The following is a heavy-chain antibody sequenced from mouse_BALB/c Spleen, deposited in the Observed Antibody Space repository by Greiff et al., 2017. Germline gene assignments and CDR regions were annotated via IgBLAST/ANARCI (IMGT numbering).Heavy chain of an antibody. CDR2: IWAGGST. CDR1: GFSLTSYG. D-gene: IGHD2-3*01. V-gene: IGHV2-9*02. J-gene: IGHJ4*01. CDR3: ARDLYDGSGSAMDY. Sequence: VQLQQSGPGLVAPSQSLSITCAVSGFSLTSYGVHWVRQPPGKGLEWLGVIWAGGSTNYNSALMSRLSISKDNSKSQVFLKMNSLQTDDTAMYYCARDLYDGSGSAMDYWGQGTSVTVSS.